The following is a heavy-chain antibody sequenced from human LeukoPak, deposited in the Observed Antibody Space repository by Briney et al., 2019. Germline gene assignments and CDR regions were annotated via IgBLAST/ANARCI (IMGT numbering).Heavy chain of an antibody. D-gene: IGHD3-10*01. Sequence: PSETLSLTCTVSGGSISSYYWSWIRQPPGKGLEWVGYIYTSGRINYNPSLKSRVTISVDTSKNQFSLKLSSVTAADTAVYYCARQDMVRGVNAFDIWGQGTMVTVSS. CDR3: ARQDMVRGVNAFDI. CDR1: GGSISSYY. J-gene: IGHJ3*02. CDR2: IYTSGRI. V-gene: IGHV4-4*09.